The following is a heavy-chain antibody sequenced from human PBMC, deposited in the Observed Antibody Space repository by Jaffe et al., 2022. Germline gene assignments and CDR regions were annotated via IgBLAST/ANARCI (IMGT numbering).Heavy chain of an antibody. V-gene: IGHV1-2*02. CDR3: ARGWGETEIVVVTLPDV. J-gene: IGHJ6*04. Sequence: QVQLVQSGAEVKKPGASVKVSCKASGYTFTGYYMHWVRQAPGQGLEWMGWINPNSGGTNYAQKFQGRVTMTRDTSISTAYMELSRLRSDDTAVYYCARGWGETEIVVVTLPDVWGKGTTVTVSS. CDR1: GYTFTGYY. CDR2: INPNSGGT. D-gene: IGHD3-22*01.